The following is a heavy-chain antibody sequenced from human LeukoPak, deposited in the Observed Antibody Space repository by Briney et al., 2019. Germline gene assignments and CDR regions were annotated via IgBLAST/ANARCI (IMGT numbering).Heavy chain of an antibody. CDR2: INHSGST. D-gene: IGHD5-24*01. J-gene: IGHJ4*02. CDR1: GGSFSGYY. V-gene: IGHV4-34*01. Sequence: SETLSLTCAVYGGSFSGYYWSWIRQPPGKGLEWIGEINHSGSTNYNPSLKSRVTISVDTSKNQFSLKLSSVTAADTAVYYCARNRDGYNYGYWGQGTLVTVSS. CDR3: ARNRDGYNYGY.